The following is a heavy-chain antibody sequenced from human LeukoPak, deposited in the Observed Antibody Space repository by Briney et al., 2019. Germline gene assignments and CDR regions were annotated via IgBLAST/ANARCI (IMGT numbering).Heavy chain of an antibody. D-gene: IGHD4-23*01. V-gene: IGHV3-23*01. Sequence: GGSLRLSCAASGFTFSSYWLSWVRQAPGKGLEWVSVISGSGGSTYYADSVKGRFTISRDNSKNTLYLQMNSLRAEDTAVYYCAKDPTVVTTEYFQHWGQGTLVTVSS. CDR2: ISGSGGST. CDR3: AKDPTVVTTEYFQH. CDR1: GFTFSSYW. J-gene: IGHJ1*01.